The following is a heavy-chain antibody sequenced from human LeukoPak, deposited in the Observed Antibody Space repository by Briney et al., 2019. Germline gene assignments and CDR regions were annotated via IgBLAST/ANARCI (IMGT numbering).Heavy chain of an antibody. D-gene: IGHD1-26*01. V-gene: IGHV3-7*01. CDR1: GFTFSSYW. Sequence: GGSLRLSCAASGFTFSSYWMSWVRQAPGKGLEWVANIKQDGSEKYYVDSVKGRFTISRDNAKNSLYLQMNGLRAEDTAVYYCARDRGRWWEPQFYWGQGTLVTVSS. CDR3: ARDRGRWWEPQFY. J-gene: IGHJ4*02. CDR2: IKQDGSEK.